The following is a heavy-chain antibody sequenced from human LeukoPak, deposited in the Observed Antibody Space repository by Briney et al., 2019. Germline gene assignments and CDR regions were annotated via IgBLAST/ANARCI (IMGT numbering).Heavy chain of an antibody. D-gene: IGHD4-17*01. CDR3: ARDLTSTVTTFDY. CDR2: IYHSGST. Sequence: SETMSLTCTVSGYSINSGHYWCWIRQPPGKGLEWIGSIYHSGSTYYNPSLKSRVIISVDTSKNQFSLKLSSVTAADTAWYYCARDLTSTVTTFDYWGQGTLVTVSS. CDR1: GYSINSGHY. J-gene: IGHJ4*02. V-gene: IGHV4-38-2*02.